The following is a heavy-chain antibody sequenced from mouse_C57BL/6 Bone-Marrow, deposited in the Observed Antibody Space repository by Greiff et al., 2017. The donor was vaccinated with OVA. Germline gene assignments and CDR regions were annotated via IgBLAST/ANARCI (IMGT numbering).Heavy chain of an antibody. Sequence: KLMESGPGLVAPSQSLSITCTVSGFSLTSYGVDWVRQSPGKGLEWLGVIWGVGSTNYNSALKSRLSISKDNSKSQVFLKMNSLQTDDTAMYYCATGLLGYAMDYWGQGTSVTVSS. D-gene: IGHD2-10*01. CDR3: ATGLLGYAMDY. CDR2: IWGVGST. V-gene: IGHV2-6*01. CDR1: GFSLTSYG. J-gene: IGHJ4*01.